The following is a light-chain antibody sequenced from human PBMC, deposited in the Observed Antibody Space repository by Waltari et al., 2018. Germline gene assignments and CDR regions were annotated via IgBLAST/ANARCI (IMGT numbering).Light chain of an antibody. CDR1: QSLLHSNGYNY. V-gene: IGKV2-28*01. CDR2: LGS. Sequence: DIVMTQSPLSLPVTPVEPASISFRSSQSLLHSNGYNYLDWYLQKPGQSPQLLIYLGSNRASGVPDRFSGSGSGTDFTLKISRVEAEDVGVYYCMQALQTPLTFGGGTKVEIK. CDR3: MQALQTPLT. J-gene: IGKJ4*01.